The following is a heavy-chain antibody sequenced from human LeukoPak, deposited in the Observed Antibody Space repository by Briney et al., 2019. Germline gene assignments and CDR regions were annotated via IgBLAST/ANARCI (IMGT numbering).Heavy chain of an antibody. CDR2: ISYDGSNK. D-gene: IGHD3-9*01. CDR1: GFTFSRYG. Sequence: GGSLRLSCAASGFTFSRYGVHWVRQAPGKGLEWVAVISYDGSNKYYVDSVKGRFSISRDNSKNTLYLQMNSLRAEDTAVYYCAKSLRYFDWLFDYWGQGTLVTVSS. J-gene: IGHJ4*02. V-gene: IGHV3-30*18. CDR3: AKSLRYFDWLFDY.